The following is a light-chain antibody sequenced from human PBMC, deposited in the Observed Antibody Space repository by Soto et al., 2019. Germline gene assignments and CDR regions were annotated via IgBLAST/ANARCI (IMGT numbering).Light chain of an antibody. J-gene: IGKJ4*01. Sequence: EIVMTQSPATLSVSPGERATLSCRASQSVSSNLAWYQQKPGQAPRLLIYGASTRVTVIPARFSGSGSGTEFTLTISSLQSEDFAVYYCQQYNNWPLTFGGGTKVEIK. CDR2: GAS. CDR3: QQYNNWPLT. CDR1: QSVSSN. V-gene: IGKV3-15*01.